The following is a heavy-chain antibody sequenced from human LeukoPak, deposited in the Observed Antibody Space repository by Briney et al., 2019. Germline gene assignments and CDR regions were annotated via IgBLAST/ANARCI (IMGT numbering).Heavy chain of an antibody. V-gene: IGHV4-30-2*01. Sequence: SEALSLTCAVSGGSISSGGYSWSWIRQPPGKGLEWIGYIYHSGSTYYNPSLKSRVTISVDRSKNQFSLKLSSVTAADTAVYYCARVSFPGSPLDYWGQGTLVTVSS. CDR2: IYHSGST. D-gene: IGHD2/OR15-2a*01. J-gene: IGHJ4*02. CDR3: ARVSFPGSPLDY. CDR1: GGSISSGGYS.